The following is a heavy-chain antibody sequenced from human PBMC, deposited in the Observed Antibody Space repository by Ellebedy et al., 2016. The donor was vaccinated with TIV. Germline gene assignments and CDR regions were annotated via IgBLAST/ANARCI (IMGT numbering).Heavy chain of an antibody. J-gene: IGHJ4*02. CDR1: GFTFSDYY. D-gene: IGHD4-17*01. CDR3: ARWPSGDAPLDY. V-gene: IGHV3-11*04. CDR2: ISSSGSTI. Sequence: GGSLRLSCAASGFTFSDYYMSWIRQAPGKGLEWVSYISSSGSTIYYADSVKGRFTISRDNSKNTLYLQMNSLRAEDTAVYYCARWPSGDAPLDYWGQGTLVTVSS.